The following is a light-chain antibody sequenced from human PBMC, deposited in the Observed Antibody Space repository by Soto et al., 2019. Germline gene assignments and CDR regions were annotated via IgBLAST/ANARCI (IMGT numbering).Light chain of an antibody. CDR1: QSVTSNY. CDR3: QQYGPSPGVT. J-gene: IGKJ4*01. Sequence: EMVLTQSPGTLSLSPGERATLSCRASQSVTSNYLAWYQQKPGQAPRLLIYGASSRATGIPDRFSGSGSGTDFTLTISRLEPEDFAVYYCQQYGPSPGVTFGGGTKVEIK. V-gene: IGKV3-20*01. CDR2: GAS.